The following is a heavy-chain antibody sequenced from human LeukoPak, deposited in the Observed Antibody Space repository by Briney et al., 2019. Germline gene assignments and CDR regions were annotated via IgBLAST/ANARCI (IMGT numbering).Heavy chain of an antibody. J-gene: IGHJ6*02. CDR3: ARDMHYYDSSGYYRYYYYGMDV. Sequence: SETLSLTCTVSGGSISSYYWSWTRQPAGKGLEWIGRIYTSGSTNYNPSLKSRVTMSVDTSKNQFSLKLSSVTAADTAVYYCARDMHYYDSSGYYRYYYYGMDVWGQGTTVTVSS. V-gene: IGHV4-4*07. CDR2: IYTSGST. CDR1: GGSISSYY. D-gene: IGHD3-22*01.